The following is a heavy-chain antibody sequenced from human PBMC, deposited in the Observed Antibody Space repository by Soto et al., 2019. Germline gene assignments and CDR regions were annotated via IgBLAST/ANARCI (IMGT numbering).Heavy chain of an antibody. CDR1: GFSFSNHA. J-gene: IGHJ4*02. CDR2: LSGDTRDT. V-gene: IGHV3-23*01. CDR3: AKKCNGTGSWSMGCFDS. Sequence: EVQLLESGGGLVQPGGSLRLSCAASGFSFSNHAMSWVRQAPGKGLEWVSSLSGDTRDTYAADSVKGRFTNSRDNSKNTVYLQMTSLRADDSARYSCAKKCNGTGSWSMGCFDSGGEGTLVTVSS. D-gene: IGHD6-13*01.